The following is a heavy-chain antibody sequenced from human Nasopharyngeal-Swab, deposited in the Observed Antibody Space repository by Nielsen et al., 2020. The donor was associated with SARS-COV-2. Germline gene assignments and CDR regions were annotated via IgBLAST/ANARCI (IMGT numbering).Heavy chain of an antibody. V-gene: IGHV3-21*01. J-gene: IGHJ4*02. Sequence: GGSLKISCAASGFTFSSYSMNWVRQAPGKGLEWVSSISSSSSYIYYADSVKGRFTISRDNAKNSLYLQMNSLRAEDTAVYYCARGTTSSSALGYWGQGTLVTVSS. CDR2: ISSSSSYI. CDR1: GFTFSSYS. D-gene: IGHD6-6*01. CDR3: ARGTTSSSALGY.